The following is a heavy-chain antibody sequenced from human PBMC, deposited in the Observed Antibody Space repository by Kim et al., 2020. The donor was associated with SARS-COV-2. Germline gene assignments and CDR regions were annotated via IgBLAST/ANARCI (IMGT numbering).Heavy chain of an antibody. V-gene: IGHV4-61*01. J-gene: IGHJ5*02. D-gene: IGHD5-18*01. CDR3: ARDLRIPRGFDP. Sequence: SETLSLTCTVSGGSVSSGSYYWSWIRQPPGKGLEWIGYIYYSGSTNYNPSLKSRVTISVDTSKNQFSLKLSSVTAADTAVYYCARDLRIPRGFDPWGQGTLVTVSS. CDR2: IYYSGST. CDR1: GGSVSSGSYY.